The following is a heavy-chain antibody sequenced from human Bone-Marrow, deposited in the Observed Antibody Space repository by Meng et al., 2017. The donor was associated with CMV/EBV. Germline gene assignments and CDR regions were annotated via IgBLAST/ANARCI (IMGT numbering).Heavy chain of an antibody. J-gene: IGHJ4*02. CDR1: GFTFSSYG. V-gene: IGHV3-30*02. CDR3: AKLSGSYRDFDY. CDR2: IRYDGSNK. D-gene: IGHD1-26*01. Sequence: GGSLRLSCAASGFTFSSYGMHWVRQAPGKGLEWVAFIRYDGSNKYYADSVKGRFTISRDNSKNTLYLQMNSLRAEDTAVYYCAKLSGSYRDFDYWGQGTLVTGSS.